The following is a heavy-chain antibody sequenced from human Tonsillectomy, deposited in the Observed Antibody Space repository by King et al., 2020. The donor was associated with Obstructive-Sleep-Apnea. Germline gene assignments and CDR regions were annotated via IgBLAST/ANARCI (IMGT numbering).Heavy chain of an antibody. D-gene: IGHD3-10*01. CDR3: AREVRDRYYYGSGSYYVFDY. CDR1: GGSISSGGYY. CDR2: IYYSGST. Sequence: VPLQESGPGLVKPSQTLSLTCTVSGGSISSGGYYWRWIRQHPGKGLEWIGYIYYSGSTFYNPSLKSRVTISVDTSKNQFSLKLSSVTAADTAVYYCAREVRDRYYYGSGSYYVFDYWGQGTLVTVSS. V-gene: IGHV4-31*03. J-gene: IGHJ4*02.